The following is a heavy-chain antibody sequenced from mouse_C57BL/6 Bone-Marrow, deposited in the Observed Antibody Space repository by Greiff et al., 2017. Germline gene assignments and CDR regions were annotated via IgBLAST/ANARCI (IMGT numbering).Heavy chain of an antibody. V-gene: IGHV2-9-1*01. CDR3: ASVYYGNRYAMDY. J-gene: IGHJ4*01. CDR2: IWTGGGT. CDR1: GFSLTSYA. Sequence: QVQLQQSGPGLVAPSQSLSITCTVSGFSLTSYAISWVRQPPGKGLEWLGVIWTGGGTNYNSALKSRLSISKDNSKSQVFLKMNSLQTDDTARYYCASVYYGNRYAMDYWGQGTSVTVSS. D-gene: IGHD2-1*01.